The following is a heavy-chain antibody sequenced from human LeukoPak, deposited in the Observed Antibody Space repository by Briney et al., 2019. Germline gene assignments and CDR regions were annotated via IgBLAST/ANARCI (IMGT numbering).Heavy chain of an antibody. CDR3: AISDMDFDVRQLTDAFDI. Sequence: GGSLRLSCAASGFTFSSYSMNWVRQAPGKGLEWVSSISSSSSYIYYADSVKGRFTISRDNAKNSLYLQMNSLRAEDTAVYYCAISDMDFDVRQLTDAFDIWGQGTMVTVSS. CDR1: GFTFSSYS. J-gene: IGHJ3*02. V-gene: IGHV3-21*01. D-gene: IGHD3-9*01. CDR2: ISSSSSYI.